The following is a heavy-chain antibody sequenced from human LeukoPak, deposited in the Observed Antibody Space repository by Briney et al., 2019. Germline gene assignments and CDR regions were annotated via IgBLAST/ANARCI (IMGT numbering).Heavy chain of an antibody. D-gene: IGHD2-15*01. CDR3: TRDFGGYCRGGRCYSGWSDY. CDR1: GFNFSSHS. J-gene: IGHJ4*02. Sequence: GGSLRLSCAASGFNFSSHSMNWVRQAPGKGLEWVSRIISSGSYIYYADSVKGRFTISRDNAKNSLFLQMNSLRAEDTAVYYCTRDFGGYCRGGRCYSGWSDYWGQGTLVTVSS. CDR2: IISSGSYI. V-gene: IGHV3-21*01.